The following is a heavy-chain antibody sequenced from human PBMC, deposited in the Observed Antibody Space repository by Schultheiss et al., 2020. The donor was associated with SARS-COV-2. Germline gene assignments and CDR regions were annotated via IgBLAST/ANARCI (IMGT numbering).Heavy chain of an antibody. CDR1: GFTFSSYG. CDR3: ARDGDSGWYIPYYYYGMDV. Sequence: GGSLRLSCAASGFTFSSYGMHWVRQAPGKGLEWVAVISYDGSNKYYADSVKGRFTISRDNSKNTLYLQMNSLRAEDTAVYYCARDGDSGWYIPYYYYGMDVWGQGTTVTVSS. D-gene: IGHD6-19*01. J-gene: IGHJ6*02. CDR2: ISYDGSNK. V-gene: IGHV3-33*05.